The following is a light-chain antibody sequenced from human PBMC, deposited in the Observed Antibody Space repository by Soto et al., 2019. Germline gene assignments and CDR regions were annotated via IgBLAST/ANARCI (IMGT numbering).Light chain of an antibody. Sequence: EIVLTQSPGTLSLSPGERATLSCRASQSVSSSSYLAWYQQKPGQAPRLLIYGASSRATGIPDRFSGSGSATDFTLTISGVEPEDFAVYYCRQYGSSPSYTFGQGTKLEIK. V-gene: IGKV3-20*01. J-gene: IGKJ2*01. CDR1: QSVSSSSY. CDR3: RQYGSSPSYT. CDR2: GAS.